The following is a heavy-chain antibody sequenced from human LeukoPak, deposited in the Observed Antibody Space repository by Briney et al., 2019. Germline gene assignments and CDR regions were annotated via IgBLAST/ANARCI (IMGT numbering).Heavy chain of an antibody. D-gene: IGHD6-13*01. J-gene: IGHJ6*03. CDR1: GYSFTSYW. Sequence: GESLKISCKGSGYSFTSYWIGWVRQMPGKGLEWMGIIYPGDSETRYSPSFQGQVTISADKSISTAYLQWNSLKASDTAIYYCARRSSSWYRGNFYYYMDVWGKGTTVTVSS. V-gene: IGHV5-51*01. CDR2: IYPGDSET. CDR3: ARRSSSWYRGNFYYYMDV.